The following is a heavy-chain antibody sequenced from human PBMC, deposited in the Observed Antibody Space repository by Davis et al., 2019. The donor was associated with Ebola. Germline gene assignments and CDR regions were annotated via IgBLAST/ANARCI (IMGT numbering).Heavy chain of an antibody. Sequence: GESLKISCAASGFSFSSYAMHWVRQAPGKGLGYVSAINSDGGSTYYANSVKGRFTISRDNSKNTLYLQMGSLRVEDMAVYYCARDTTGEDWYFDLWGRGTLVTVSS. V-gene: IGHV3-64*01. CDR2: INSDGGST. CDR3: ARDTTGEDWYFDL. D-gene: IGHD1-1*01. J-gene: IGHJ2*01. CDR1: GFSFSSYA.